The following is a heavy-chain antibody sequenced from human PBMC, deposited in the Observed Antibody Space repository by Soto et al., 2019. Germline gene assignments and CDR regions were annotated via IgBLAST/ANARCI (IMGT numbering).Heavy chain of an antibody. CDR3: ARSILPAAMGYYYGMDV. J-gene: IGHJ6*02. V-gene: IGHV4-31*11. CDR1: GDSISSGGYY. CDR2: IYHSGTT. D-gene: IGHD2-2*01. Sequence: QVQLQESGPGLVKPSETLSLTCAVSGDSISSGGYYWTWIRQHPVKGLECTGYIYHSGTTYYSPSLKSRVTMSVDTSKNQFSLKLNSVTAADTAVYYCARSILPAAMGYYYGMDVWGPGTTVTVSS.